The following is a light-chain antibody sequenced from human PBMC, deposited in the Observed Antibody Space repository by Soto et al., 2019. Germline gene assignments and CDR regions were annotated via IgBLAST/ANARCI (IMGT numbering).Light chain of an antibody. Sequence: EIVVTQSPATLSVSAGERVTLSCRASQSVGSKVAWYQQKPGQAPRLLIYDTSTRATGIPARFSGSGFGTEFTLTITSQQSEDFAVYHCQQYNTWRSITFGQGIRLEIK. J-gene: IGKJ5*01. V-gene: IGKV3-15*01. CDR1: QSVGSK. CDR2: DTS. CDR3: QQYNTWRSIT.